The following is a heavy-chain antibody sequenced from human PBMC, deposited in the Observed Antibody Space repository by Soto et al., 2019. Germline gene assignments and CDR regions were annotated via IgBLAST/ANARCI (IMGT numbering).Heavy chain of an antibody. CDR2: IYHSASS. J-gene: IGHJ4*02. D-gene: IGHD6-19*01. CDR1: SGSISSSNW. CDR3: ATRVAATFDY. V-gene: IGHV4-4*02. Sequence: QVQLQESGPGLVKPSGTLSLTCAVSSGSISSSNWWTWVRQPPGKGLEWIGEIYHSASSNYNPSLKSRVTMSVDTSKKQFSLKLSSVTAADTAVYYCATRVAATFDYWGQGTLVTVSS.